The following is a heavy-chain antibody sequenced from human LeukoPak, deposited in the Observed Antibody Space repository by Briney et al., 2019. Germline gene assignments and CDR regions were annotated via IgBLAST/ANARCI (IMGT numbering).Heavy chain of an antibody. D-gene: IGHD2-21*01. CDR3: ATIPSTELNAY. J-gene: IGHJ4*02. V-gene: IGHV3-21*01. CDR1: GFTFSSYS. Sequence: GGSLRLSCAASGFTFSSYSMNWVPQAPGKGLEWLSCISSSSSYIYYADSVRGRFTISRDNAKNSLYLQLNSRRVDDTALYFCATIPSTELNAYWRQRTLVTVSA. CDR2: ISSSSSYI.